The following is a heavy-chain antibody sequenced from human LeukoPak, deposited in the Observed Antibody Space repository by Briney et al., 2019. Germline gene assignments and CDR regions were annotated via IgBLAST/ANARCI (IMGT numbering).Heavy chain of an antibody. CDR2: ISTDGSRI. CDR3: ATDGAHSGSWHYSNV. D-gene: IGHD6-13*01. V-gene: IGHV3-30*03. CDR1: GFIFSHYG. J-gene: IGHJ2*01. Sequence: PGGSLRLSCAASGFIFSHYGMHWVRQAPGKGLEWVAAISTDGSRIWYADSVKGRYSISRDNTKNALFLQINGLGGEDTAVFYCATDGAHSGSWHYSNVWGRGTLVTVSS.